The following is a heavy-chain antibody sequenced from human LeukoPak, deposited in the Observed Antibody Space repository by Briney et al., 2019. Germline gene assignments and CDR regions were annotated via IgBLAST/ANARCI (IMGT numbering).Heavy chain of an antibody. Sequence: GASVKVSCKASGYTFTSYYMHWVRQAPGQGLEWMGGIIPIFGTANYAQKFQGRVTITADKSTSTAYMELSSLRSEDTAVYYCARMSLGYCSGGSCFFDYWGQGTLVTVSS. D-gene: IGHD2-15*01. V-gene: IGHV1-69*06. CDR3: ARMSLGYCSGGSCFFDY. CDR1: GYTFTSYY. CDR2: IIPIFGTA. J-gene: IGHJ4*02.